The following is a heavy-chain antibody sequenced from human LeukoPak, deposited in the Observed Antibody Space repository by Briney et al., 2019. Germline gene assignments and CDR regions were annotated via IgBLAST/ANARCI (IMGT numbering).Heavy chain of an antibody. CDR3: ASEWSRALYGMDV. D-gene: IGHD2-15*01. V-gene: IGHV4-61*01. CDR2: IYYSGST. J-gene: IGHJ6*04. CDR1: GGSVISGTYY. Sequence: SKTLSLTCTVSGGSVISGTYYWSWIRQPPGKGLEWIGYIYYSGSTNYNPSLKSRVTISVDTSKNQFSLKLSSVTAADTAVYYCASEWSRALYGMDVWGKGTTVTVSS.